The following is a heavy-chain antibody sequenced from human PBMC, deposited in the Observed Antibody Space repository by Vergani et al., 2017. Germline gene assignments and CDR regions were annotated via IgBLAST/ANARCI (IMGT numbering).Heavy chain of an antibody. CDR1: GYTFSNYY. Sequence: QVQLVQPGAEVKKSGASVKVSCKTSGYTFSNYYMHWVRQAPGQGLEWMGIINPSGGNTNYAQKFQGRVTMTRDTSTSTVYMELSSLRSEDTAIYYCGRGDYGILTGYRYWGQGTLVTVSA. V-gene: IGHV1-46*03. J-gene: IGHJ4*02. CDR3: GRGDYGILTGYRY. CDR2: INPSGGNT. D-gene: IGHD3-9*01.